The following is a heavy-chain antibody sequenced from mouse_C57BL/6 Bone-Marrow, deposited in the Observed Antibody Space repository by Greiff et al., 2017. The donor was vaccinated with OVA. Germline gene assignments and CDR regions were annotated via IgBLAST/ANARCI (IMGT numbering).Heavy chain of an antibody. Sequence: VNVVESGAELVKPGASVKISCKASGYAFSSYWMNWVKQRPGKGLEWIGQIYPGDGDTNYNGKFKGKATLTADKSSSTAYMQLSSLTSEDSAVYFCARYWVNWYFDVWGTGTTVTVSS. V-gene: IGHV1-80*01. CDR1: GYAFSSYW. J-gene: IGHJ1*03. D-gene: IGHD4-1*01. CDR3: ARYWVNWYFDV. CDR2: IYPGDGDT.